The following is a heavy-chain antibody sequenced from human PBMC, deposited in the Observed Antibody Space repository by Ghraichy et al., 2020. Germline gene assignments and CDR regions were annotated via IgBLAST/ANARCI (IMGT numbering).Heavy chain of an antibody. CDR1: GFTFSSYA. CDR2: ISGSGGST. Sequence: GGSLRLSCAASGFTFSSYAMSWVRQAPGKGLEWVSAISGSGGSTYYADSVKGRFTISRDNSKNTLYLQMNSLRAEDTAVYYCARNSTLRSSSWYTNPYYYCYGMDVWGQGTTVTVSS. V-gene: IGHV3-23*01. D-gene: IGHD6-13*01. CDR3: ARNSTLRSSSWYTNPYYYCYGMDV. J-gene: IGHJ6*02.